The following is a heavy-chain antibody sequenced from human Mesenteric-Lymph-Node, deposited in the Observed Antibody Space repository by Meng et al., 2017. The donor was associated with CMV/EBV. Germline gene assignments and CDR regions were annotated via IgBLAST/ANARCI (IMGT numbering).Heavy chain of an antibody. CDR1: GFTFSNYA. CDR2: IPSDGRSK. Sequence: LSCASSGFTFSNYALHWVRQAPGKGLEWVAVIPSDGRSKYNADSVKGRFTISRDNSKNTLYLQMDSLSAEDTAVYYCARYSGWYALDYWGQGALVTVSS. CDR3: ARYSGWYALDY. J-gene: IGHJ4*02. D-gene: IGHD6-19*01. V-gene: IGHV3-30*04.